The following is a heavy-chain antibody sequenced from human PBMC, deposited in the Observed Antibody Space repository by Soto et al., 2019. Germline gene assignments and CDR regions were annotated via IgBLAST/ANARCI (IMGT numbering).Heavy chain of an antibody. V-gene: IGHV3-21*01. Sequence: LRLSCAASGFTFSSYSMNWVRQAPGKGLEWVSSISSSSSYIYYADSVKGRFTISRDNAKNSLYLQMNSLRAEDTAVYYCARDSAAKNYYYYGMDVWGQGTTVTVSS. CDR1: GFTFSSYS. CDR3: ARDSAAKNYYYYGMDV. J-gene: IGHJ6*02. CDR2: ISSSSSYI. D-gene: IGHD2-2*01.